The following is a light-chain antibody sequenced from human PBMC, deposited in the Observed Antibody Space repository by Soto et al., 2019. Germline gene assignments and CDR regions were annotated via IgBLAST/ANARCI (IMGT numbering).Light chain of an antibody. V-gene: IGLV1-44*01. Sequence: QSVLTQPPSASVTPGQRITISCSGSSSNIGDNPVNWYQQLPGAAPKLLIYINDQRPSGVPDRFSGSKSGTSASLAISGLQPEDEADYYCAAWDDSLNALFGTGTKV. CDR2: IND. CDR3: AAWDDSLNAL. CDR1: SSNIGDNP. J-gene: IGLJ1*01.